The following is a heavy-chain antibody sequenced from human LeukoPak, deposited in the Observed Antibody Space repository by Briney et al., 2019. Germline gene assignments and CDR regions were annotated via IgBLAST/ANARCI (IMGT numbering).Heavy chain of an antibody. Sequence: GGSLRLSCAASGFTFSSYGMQWVRQAPGKGLEWVAVISYEGSTSYYADSVKGRFTISRDNSKNTVYLQMNSLRGEDTAVYYCTRGYYYYMDVWGKGTTVTISS. J-gene: IGHJ6*03. V-gene: IGHV3-30*03. CDR2: ISYEGSTS. CDR1: GFTFSSYG. CDR3: TRGYYYYMDV.